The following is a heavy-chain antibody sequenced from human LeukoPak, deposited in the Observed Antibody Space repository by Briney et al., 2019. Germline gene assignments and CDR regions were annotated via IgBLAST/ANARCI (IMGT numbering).Heavy chain of an antibody. CDR2: IRSKANSYAT. V-gene: IGHV3-73*01. CDR3: TSHHSSGYSGPIDY. CDR1: GVTFSGSA. Sequence: PGGSLKLSCAASGVTFSGSAMHWVRQASGKGLEWVGRIRSKANSYATAYAASVKGRFTISRDDSKNTAYLQMNSLKPEDTAVYYCTSHHSSGYSGPIDYWGQGTLVTVSS. D-gene: IGHD3-22*01. J-gene: IGHJ4*02.